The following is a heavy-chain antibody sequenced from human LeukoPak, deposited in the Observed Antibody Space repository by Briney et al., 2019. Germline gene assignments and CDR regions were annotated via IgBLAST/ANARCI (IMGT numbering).Heavy chain of an antibody. Sequence: PGGSLRLSCAASGFTFRDYWMHWVRQAPGKGLVWVSRINADGSDTNYADSVKGRFTISRDNAKDTLYLQMSSLGAEDTAVYYCARDLGRGDNWNYNDYWGQGTLVTVSS. CDR3: ARDLGRGDNWNYNDY. D-gene: IGHD1-7*01. V-gene: IGHV3-74*01. J-gene: IGHJ4*02. CDR1: GFTFRDYW. CDR2: INADGSDT.